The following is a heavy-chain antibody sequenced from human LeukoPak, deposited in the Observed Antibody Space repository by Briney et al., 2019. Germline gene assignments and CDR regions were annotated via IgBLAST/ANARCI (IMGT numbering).Heavy chain of an antibody. CDR1: GGSISSYY. D-gene: IGHD2-2*01. CDR3: ARTYCSSTSCRVNWFDP. CDR2: MYYSGST. J-gene: IGHJ5*02. V-gene: IGHV4-59*08. Sequence: SETLSLTCTVSGGSISSYYWSWIRQPPGKGLEWIGYMYYSGSTNYNPSLKSRVTISVDTSKNQFSLKLSSVTAADTAVYYCARTYCSSTSCRVNWFDPWGQGTLVTVSS.